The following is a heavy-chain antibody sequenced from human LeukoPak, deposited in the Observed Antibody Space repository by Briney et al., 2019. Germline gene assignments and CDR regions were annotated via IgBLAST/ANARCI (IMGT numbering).Heavy chain of an antibody. Sequence: QTSETLSLTCTVSGGSFSGYYWTWIRQPPEKGLEWIGYLYYSGTTNYNPSLKSRVTISLDTSKNQFSLKLRSVTAADTAVYYCARGDHYMDVWGKGTTVTVSS. CDR2: LYYSGTT. V-gene: IGHV4-59*01. CDR1: GGSFSGYY. CDR3: ARGDHYMDV. J-gene: IGHJ6*03.